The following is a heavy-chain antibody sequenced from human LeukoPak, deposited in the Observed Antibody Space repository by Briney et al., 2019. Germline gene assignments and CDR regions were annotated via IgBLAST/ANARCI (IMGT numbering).Heavy chain of an antibody. CDR2: ISSSSSYI. D-gene: IGHD6-13*01. J-gene: IGHJ6*02. V-gene: IGHV3-21*01. CDR1: GFTFSSYS. CDR3: ARDMGIAAAGRYYYYYGMDV. Sequence: GGSLRLSSAASGFTFSSYSMNWVRQAPGKGLEWVSSISSSSSYIYYADSVKGRFTISRDNAKNSLYLQMNSLRAEDTAVYYCARDMGIAAAGRYYYYYGMDVWGQGTTVTVSS.